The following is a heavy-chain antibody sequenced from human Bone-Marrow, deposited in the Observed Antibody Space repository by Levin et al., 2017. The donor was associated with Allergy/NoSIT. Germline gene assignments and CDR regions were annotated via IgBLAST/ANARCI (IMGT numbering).Heavy chain of an antibody. CDR3: ARVLLWFGVNTYGMDV. CDR2: IQQEGSEK. J-gene: IGHJ6*02. CDR1: GFTFSRYW. Sequence: GGSLRLSCAASGFTFSRYWMSWVRQAPGKGLEWVANIQQEGSEKYYVDSVKGRFTISRDNPRNSLYLQMNSLRAEDTAVYYCARVLLWFGVNTYGMDVWGQGTTVTVSS. V-gene: IGHV3-7*01. D-gene: IGHD3-10*01.